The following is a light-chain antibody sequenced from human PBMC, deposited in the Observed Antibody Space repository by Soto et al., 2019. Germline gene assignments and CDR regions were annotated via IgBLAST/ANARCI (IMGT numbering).Light chain of an antibody. Sequence: EIALTQSPGTLSLSPGERAALSCRASQSVNSSYLAWYQQKPGQPPKLLIYWASTRESGVPDRFSGSGSGTGFTLTISSLQAEDVAVYYCQQYYSTPFTFGPGTKVDIK. CDR2: WAS. V-gene: IGKV4-1*01. J-gene: IGKJ3*01. CDR3: QQYYSTPFT. CDR1: QSVNSSY.